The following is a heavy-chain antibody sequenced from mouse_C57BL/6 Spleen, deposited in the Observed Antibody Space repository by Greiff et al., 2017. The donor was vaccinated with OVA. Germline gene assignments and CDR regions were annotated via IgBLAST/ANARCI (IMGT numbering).Heavy chain of an antibody. CDR1: GYTFTGYW. J-gene: IGHJ4*01. V-gene: IGHV1-9*01. CDR3: ARGGDYYYYGSSSYAMDY. CDR2: ILPGSGST. Sequence: VQLQQSGAELMKPGASVKLSCKATGYTFTGYWIEWVKQRPGHGLEWIGEILPGSGSTNYNEKFKGKATFTADTSSNTAYMQLSSLTTEDSAIYYCARGGDYYYYGSSSYAMDYWGQGTSVTVSS. D-gene: IGHD1-1*01.